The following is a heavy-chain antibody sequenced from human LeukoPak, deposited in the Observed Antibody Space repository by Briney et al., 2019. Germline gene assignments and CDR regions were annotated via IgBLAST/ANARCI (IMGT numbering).Heavy chain of an antibody. CDR3: ARVGTTGATADN. CDR1: GYTFTSYY. CDR2: INPRGGST. J-gene: IGHJ4*02. D-gene: IGHD4-11*01. V-gene: IGHV1-46*01. Sequence: ASVKVPCKASGYTFTSYYMHWVRQAPGQGLEWMGWINPRGGSTDYAQKFQGRVTMTSDTSTSTVYMELKSLRSEDTAVYFCARVGTTGATADNWGQGTLVTVSS.